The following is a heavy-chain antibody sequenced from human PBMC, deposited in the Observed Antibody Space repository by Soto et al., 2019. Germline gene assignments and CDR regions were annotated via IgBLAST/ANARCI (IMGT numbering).Heavy chain of an antibody. CDR1: GGSFSGYY. CDR3: AKRVKRITIFGVVSYPFDY. Sequence: PSETLSLTCAVYGGSFSGYYWSWIRQPPGKGLEWIGEINHSGSTNYNPSLKSRVTISVDTSKNQFSLKLSSVTAADTAVCYCAKRVKRITIFGVVSYPFDYWGQGTLVTVSS. D-gene: IGHD3-3*01. J-gene: IGHJ4*02. V-gene: IGHV4-34*01. CDR2: INHSGST.